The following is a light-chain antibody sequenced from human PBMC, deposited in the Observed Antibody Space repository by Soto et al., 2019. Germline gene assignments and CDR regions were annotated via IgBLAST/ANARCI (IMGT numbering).Light chain of an antibody. CDR1: SSDVGGYNY. V-gene: IGLV2-11*01. CDR2: DVS. J-gene: IGLJ1*01. Sequence: QSALTQPRSVSGSPGQSVTISCTGTSSDVGGYNYVSWYQHHPGKAPKLMIFDVSKRPSGVPDRFSGSKSGNTASLTISGLQADDEADYFCCSYAGSYVFGTGTKVTVL. CDR3: CSYAGSYV.